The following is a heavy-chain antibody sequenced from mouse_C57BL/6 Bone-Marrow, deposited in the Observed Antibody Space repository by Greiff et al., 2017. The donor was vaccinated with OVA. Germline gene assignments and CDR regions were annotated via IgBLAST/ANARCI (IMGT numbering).Heavy chain of an antibody. CDR1: GFTFSSYA. Sequence: DVKLVESGGGLVKPGGSLKLSCAASGFTFSSYAMSWVRQTPEKRLEWVATISDGGSYTYYPDNVKGRFPISRDNAKNNLYLQMSHLKSEDTAMYYCAREGIITTVVAGDWYFDVWGTGTTVTVSS. D-gene: IGHD1-1*01. J-gene: IGHJ1*03. V-gene: IGHV5-4*01. CDR3: AREGIITTVVAGDWYFDV. CDR2: ISDGGSYT.